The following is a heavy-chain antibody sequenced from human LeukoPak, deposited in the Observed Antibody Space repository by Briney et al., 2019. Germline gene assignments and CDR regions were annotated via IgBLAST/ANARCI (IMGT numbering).Heavy chain of an antibody. Sequence: ASVKVACKAAGYSFTSVHINWVRQAPGQGPEWMGWMNPDTGSTGFAQKFQGRLTISQSSSIDTVYMELNSLTSEDTAVYYCARRGLVAGIYDLVYGFDIWGQGTMVTVSS. V-gene: IGHV1-8*03. CDR3: ARRGLVAGIYDLVYGFDI. CDR1: GYSFTSVH. J-gene: IGHJ3*02. D-gene: IGHD3/OR15-3a*01. CDR2: MNPDTGST.